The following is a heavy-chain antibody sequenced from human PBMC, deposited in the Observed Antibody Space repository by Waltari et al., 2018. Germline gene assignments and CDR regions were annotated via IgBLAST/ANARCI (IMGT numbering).Heavy chain of an antibody. V-gene: IGHV3-64*01. CDR1: GFTFRNYA. J-gene: IGHJ6*02. CDR3: ARDIAAVPSDHYYYYYGMDV. CDR2: ISNNGGST. Sequence: EVQLVESGGGLVQPGGSLRLSCAASGFTFRNYALPWVRPAPGQGREYISAISNNGGSTYYANSAKGRFTMSRDNSKNTVYLQMGSLRADDMGVYYCARDIAAVPSDHYYYYYGMDVWGQGTTVTVSS. D-gene: IGHD6-13*01.